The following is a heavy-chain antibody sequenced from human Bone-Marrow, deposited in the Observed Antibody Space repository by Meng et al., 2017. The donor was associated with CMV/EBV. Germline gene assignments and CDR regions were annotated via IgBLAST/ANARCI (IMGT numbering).Heavy chain of an antibody. Sequence: SAMITCKASGGLFISYTISWVRQAPGQGLEWMGRIIPILGIANYAQKFQGRVTITADKSTSTAYMELSSLRSEDTAVYYCASTVVVPAATSYYYYYYGMDVWGQGTTVTVSS. CDR2: IIPILGIA. D-gene: IGHD2-2*01. J-gene: IGHJ6*02. V-gene: IGHV1-69*02. CDR3: ASTVVVPAATSYYYYYYGMDV. CDR1: GGLFISYT.